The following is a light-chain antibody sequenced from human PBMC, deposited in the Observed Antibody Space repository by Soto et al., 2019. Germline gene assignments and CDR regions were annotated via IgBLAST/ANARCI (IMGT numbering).Light chain of an antibody. V-gene: IGKV1-17*01. Sequence: DIQMTQSPSSLSASVGDRVTITCRASQGIRNALGWYQQKPGKAPKRLIYGASSLQSGVPSRFSGSGSGTEFTLTISSLQPEDFATYYCLQHNIYPWTFGQGTKVEIK. J-gene: IGKJ1*01. CDR1: QGIRNA. CDR3: LQHNIYPWT. CDR2: GAS.